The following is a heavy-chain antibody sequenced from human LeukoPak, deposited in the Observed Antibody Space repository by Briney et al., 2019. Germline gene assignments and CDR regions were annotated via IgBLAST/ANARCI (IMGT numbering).Heavy chain of an antibody. Sequence: PSETLSLTCAVYGGSFSGYYWSWVRQAPGKGLEWVSVIYSGGSTYYADSVKGRFTISRDNSKNTLYLQMNSLRAEDTAVYYCARYLSGWFYFDYWGQGTLVTVSS. CDR1: GGSFSGYY. D-gene: IGHD6-19*01. V-gene: IGHV3-53*01. CDR2: IYSGGST. J-gene: IGHJ4*02. CDR3: ARYLSGWFYFDY.